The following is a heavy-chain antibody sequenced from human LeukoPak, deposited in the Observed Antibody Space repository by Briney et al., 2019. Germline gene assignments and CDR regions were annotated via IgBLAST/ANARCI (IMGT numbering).Heavy chain of an antibody. CDR2: INPNSGGT. Sequence: ASVKVSCKASGYTFTGYYMHWVRQAPGQGLEWMGWINPNSGGTNYAQKFQGRVTMTRDTSISTAYMELSRLRSDDTAVYYCARDSHTAMVTLYYYYYYMDVWGKGTTVTISS. J-gene: IGHJ6*03. D-gene: IGHD5-18*01. V-gene: IGHV1-2*02. CDR1: GYTFTGYY. CDR3: ARDSHTAMVTLYYYYYYMDV.